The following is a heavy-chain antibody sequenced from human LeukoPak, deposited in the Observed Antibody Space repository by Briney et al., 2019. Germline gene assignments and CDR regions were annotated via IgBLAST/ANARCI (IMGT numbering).Heavy chain of an antibody. D-gene: IGHD5-18*01. CDR1: GGSISSSSYY. Sequence: SETLSLTCTVSGGSISSSSYYWGWIRQPPGKGLEWIGSIYYSGNTYYNPSLKSRVTISVDTSKNQFSLKVSSVTAADAAVYYCARLPTAVATFDWWGQGTLVTVSS. V-gene: IGHV4-39*01. CDR3: ARLPTAVATFDW. J-gene: IGHJ4*02. CDR2: IYYSGNT.